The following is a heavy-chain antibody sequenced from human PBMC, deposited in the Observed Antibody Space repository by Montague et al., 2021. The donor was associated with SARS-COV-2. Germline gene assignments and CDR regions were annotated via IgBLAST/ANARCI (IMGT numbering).Heavy chain of an antibody. D-gene: IGHD3-22*01. Sequence: CAISGDSVSRNSAAWNWVRQSPSRGLEWLGRTYYRSKWYNDYAVSVRGRVTINPDTSKNQISLQLNSVTPEDTAVYYCARSSDFIDYWGQGTRVTVSS. CDR1: GDSVSRNSAA. CDR2: TYYRSKWYN. V-gene: IGHV6-1*01. J-gene: IGHJ4*02. CDR3: ARSSDFIDY.